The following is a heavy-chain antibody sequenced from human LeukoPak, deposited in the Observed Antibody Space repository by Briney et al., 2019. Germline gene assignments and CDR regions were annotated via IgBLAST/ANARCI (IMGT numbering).Heavy chain of an antibody. CDR3: ARTLSIHGGFDY. J-gene: IGHJ4*02. V-gene: IGHV4-31*03. CDR2: IYYSGTT. D-gene: IGHD2/OR15-2a*01. Sequence: KASETLSLTCTVSGGSVISGDYYWSWIRQHPGKGLEWIGYIYYSGTTYYNPSLKSRLTISVDTSKNQFSLELKSVTAADTAVYYCARTLSIHGGFDYWGQGTLVTVSS. CDR1: GGSVISGDYY.